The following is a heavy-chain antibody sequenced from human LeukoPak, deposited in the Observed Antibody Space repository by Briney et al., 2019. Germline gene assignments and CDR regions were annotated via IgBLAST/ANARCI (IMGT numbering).Heavy chain of an antibody. CDR2: ISYDGSNK. D-gene: IGHD4-11*01. CDR3: ARDRGYSTFDF. V-gene: IGHV3-30*03. CDR1: GFTFSSYG. J-gene: IGHJ4*02. Sequence: GRSLRLSCAASGFTFSSYGMHWVRQAPGKGLEWVADISYDGSNKYYADSVKGRFTISRDNSKNTLYLQMNSLRAEDTAVYYCARDRGYSTFDFWGQGTLVTVSS.